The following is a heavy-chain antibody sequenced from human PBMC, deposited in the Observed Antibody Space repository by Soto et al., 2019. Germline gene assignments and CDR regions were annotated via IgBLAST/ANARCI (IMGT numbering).Heavy chain of an antibody. CDR3: AKGNGYYYYYYMDV. D-gene: IGHD2-8*01. Sequence: EVQLLESGGGLVQPGGSLRLSCAASGFTFSSYAMSWVRQAPGKGLEWVSAISGSGGSTYYADSVKGRFTISRDNSKNTLYLQMNRLRAEDTAVYYCAKGNGYYYYYYMDVWGKGTTVTVSS. CDR2: ISGSGGST. CDR1: GFTFSSYA. J-gene: IGHJ6*03. V-gene: IGHV3-23*01.